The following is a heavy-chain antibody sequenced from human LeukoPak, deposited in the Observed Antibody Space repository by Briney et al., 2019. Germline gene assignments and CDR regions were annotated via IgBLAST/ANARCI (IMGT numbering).Heavy chain of an antibody. V-gene: IGHV4-38-2*01. D-gene: IGHD2-2*01. CDR1: GYSFTSGHY. CDR2: IYHTGSA. CDR3: ARYCTSTTCILRGFDY. J-gene: IGHJ4*02. Sequence: SETLSLTCSVSGYSFTSGHYWGWIRQPPGEGLEWIANIYHTGSAHYNPSLKSRVTISVDTSTNQFSLKLSSVTAADTAVYYCARYCTSTTCILRGFDYWGQGTLVTVSS.